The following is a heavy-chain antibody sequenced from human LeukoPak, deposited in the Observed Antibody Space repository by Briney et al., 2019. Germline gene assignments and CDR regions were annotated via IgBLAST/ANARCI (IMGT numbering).Heavy chain of an antibody. CDR2: INPSGGST. Sequence: AASVKVSCKASGYTFTSYYMHWVRQAPGQGLEWMGIINPSGGSTSYAQKFQGRVTMTRDTSTSTVYMELSSLRSEDTAVYYCARGDRYGSGWYSGSGPGMDVWGQGTTVTVSS. J-gene: IGHJ6*02. CDR1: GYTFTSYY. V-gene: IGHV1-46*01. D-gene: IGHD6-19*01. CDR3: ARGDRYGSGWYSGSGPGMDV.